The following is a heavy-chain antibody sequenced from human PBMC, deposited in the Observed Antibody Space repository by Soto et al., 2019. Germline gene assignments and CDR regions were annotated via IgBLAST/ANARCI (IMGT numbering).Heavy chain of an antibody. CDR1: GFTIGSNY. CDR2: IYIGGNT. Sequence: GGCLRLSGAASGFTIGSNYMSWVRQAPGKGLEWVSIIYIGGNTYYADSVKGRFTFSRDNSKNTLYLQMNSLRAEDTAVYYCARGGNGPLWYWGQGT. V-gene: IGHV3-66*01. J-gene: IGHJ4*02. CDR3: ARGGNGPLWY. D-gene: IGHD2-15*01.